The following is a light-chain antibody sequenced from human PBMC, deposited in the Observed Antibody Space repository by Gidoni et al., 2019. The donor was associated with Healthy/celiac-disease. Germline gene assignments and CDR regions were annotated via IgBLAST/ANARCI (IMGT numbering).Light chain of an antibody. CDR1: QSVSSSY. Sequence: EIVLTQSPGTLSLSPVERATLSCRASQSVSSSYLAWYQQKPGQAPRLLIYGESRRANGIPERFSGSGSGTDFTLTISRLEPEDFAVYYCQQYGSSPLFGPGTKVDIK. CDR3: QQYGSSPL. V-gene: IGKV3-20*01. CDR2: GES. J-gene: IGKJ3*01.